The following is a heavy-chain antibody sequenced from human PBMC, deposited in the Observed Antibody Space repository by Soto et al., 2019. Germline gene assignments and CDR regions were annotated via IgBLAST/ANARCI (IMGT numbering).Heavy chain of an antibody. CDR3: ARDYHSGGAFDI. CDR1: GGSSSSSNW. Sequence: ETLSLTCAVSGGSSSSSNWWSWVRQPPGKGLEWIGEIYYSGSTNYNPSLKSRVTISVDTSKNQFSLKLSSVTAADTAVYYCARDYHSGGAFDIWGQGTMVTISS. D-gene: IGHD6-19*01. V-gene: IGHV4-4*02. CDR2: IYYSGST. J-gene: IGHJ3*02.